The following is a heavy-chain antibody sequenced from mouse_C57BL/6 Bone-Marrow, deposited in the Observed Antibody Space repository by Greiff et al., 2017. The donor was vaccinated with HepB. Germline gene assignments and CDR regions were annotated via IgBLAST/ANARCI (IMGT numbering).Heavy chain of an antibody. Sequence: QVQLQQSGPELVKPGASVKISCKASGYAFSSSWMNWVKQRPGKGLEWIGRIYPGDGDTNYNGKFKGKATLTADKSSSTAYMHISSMTSEDSAVYFCARERTGTEGYFDVWGTGTTVTVSS. D-gene: IGHD4-1*01. CDR1: GYAFSSSW. CDR3: ARERTGTEGYFDV. V-gene: IGHV1-82*01. CDR2: IYPGDGDT. J-gene: IGHJ1*03.